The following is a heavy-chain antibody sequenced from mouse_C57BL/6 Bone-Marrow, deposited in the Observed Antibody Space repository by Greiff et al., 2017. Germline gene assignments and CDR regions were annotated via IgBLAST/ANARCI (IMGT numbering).Heavy chain of an antibody. J-gene: IGHJ3*01. V-gene: IGHV1-50*01. Sequence: QVQLKQSGAELVKPGASVKLSCKASGYTFTSYWMPWVKQRPGQGLEWIGEIDPSDSYTYYNPKFKGKATLTVDTSSSTAYMQLSSLTSEDSAVYYCARGAWLAYWGQGTLVTVSA. CDR3: ARGAWLAY. CDR2: IDPSDSYT. CDR1: GYTFTSYW.